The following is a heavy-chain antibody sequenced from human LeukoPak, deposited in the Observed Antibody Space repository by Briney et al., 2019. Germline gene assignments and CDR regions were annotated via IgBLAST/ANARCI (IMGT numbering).Heavy chain of an antibody. V-gene: IGHV1-24*01. CDR2: FVPEDGET. CDR3: ATLPRGHLFDS. CDR1: EDTLTELS. J-gene: IGHJ4*02. Sequence: ASVKVSCKLSEDTLTELSMHWVRQSPGKGLEWMGGFVPEDGETIYAQKFQGRVTMTEDTSTDTAYMELSSLRSDDTAVYFCATLPRGHLFDSWGQGTLVTVSS. D-gene: IGHD3-10*01.